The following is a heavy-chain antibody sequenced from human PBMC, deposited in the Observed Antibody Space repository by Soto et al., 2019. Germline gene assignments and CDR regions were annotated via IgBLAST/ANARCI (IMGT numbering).Heavy chain of an antibody. D-gene: IGHD2-15*01. CDR3: ARGRYCSGGSCSDYFMDV. V-gene: IGHV3-74*01. Sequence: GGSLRLSCAASGFSLSGYWMHWVRQAPGRGLVWVSRIKSDGSSTSSGDSVKGRFTISRDNAKNTLYLQMNSLRAEDTAVYYCARGRYCSGGSCSDYFMDVWGKGTTVTVSS. CDR2: IKSDGSST. CDR1: GFSLSGYW. J-gene: IGHJ6*03.